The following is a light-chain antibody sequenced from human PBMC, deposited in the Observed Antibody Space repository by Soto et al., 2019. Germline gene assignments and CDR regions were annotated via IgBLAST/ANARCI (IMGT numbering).Light chain of an antibody. V-gene: IGKV1-39*01. CDR1: QSISSF. CDR2: AAS. J-gene: IGKJ1*01. Sequence: DIQMTQSPSSLSASVGDRVTITCRASQSISSFLNWYQQKPGKAPKLLIYAASILQSGVPSRFSGSGSGTDFPLTISSLQPEDFATYYCQQSYSTPWTFGQGTKVDIK. CDR3: QQSYSTPWT.